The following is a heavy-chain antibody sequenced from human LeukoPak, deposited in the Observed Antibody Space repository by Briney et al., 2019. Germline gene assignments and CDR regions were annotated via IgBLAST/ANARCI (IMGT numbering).Heavy chain of an antibody. V-gene: IGHV1-2*02. J-gene: IGHJ4*02. Sequence: ASVKVSCKASGYTFTGYYIHWVRQAPGQGLEWMGWINPNSGGINYAQKFQGRVTMTRDTSISTAYMELSRLRSDDTAVYYCARDLRDGYTRYYFDYWGQGTLVTVSS. CDR2: INPNSGGI. D-gene: IGHD5-24*01. CDR3: ARDLRDGYTRYYFDY. CDR1: GYTFTGYY.